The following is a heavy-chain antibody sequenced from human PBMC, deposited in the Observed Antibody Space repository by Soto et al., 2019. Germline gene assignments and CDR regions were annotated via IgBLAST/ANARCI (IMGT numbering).Heavy chain of an antibody. CDR2: ISGSGFKK. D-gene: IGHD1-26*01. V-gene: IGHV3-23*01. J-gene: IGHJ5*02. Sequence: PGGSLRLSCAVSGFTLSSYAMTWVRQAPGKGLEWVSSISGSGFKKYYADSVKGRFTISRDNSKSTVYLELNNLSAEDTAVYHCAKNQGVELVPLATVDWFDPWGQGSVVTVSS. CDR3: AKNQGVELVPLATVDWFDP. CDR1: GFTLSSYA.